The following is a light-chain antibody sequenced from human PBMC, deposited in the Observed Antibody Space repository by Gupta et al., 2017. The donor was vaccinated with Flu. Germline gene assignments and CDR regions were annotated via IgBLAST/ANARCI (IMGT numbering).Light chain of an antibody. V-gene: IGKV3-15*01. Sequence: SPAPLSVSPGERATLSCRASQSISSDLAWYQQKPGQAPRLLFYGASSRATGVPARFSGSGSGTEFTLTISSLQSEDFAVYYCQQYNNWPLFGGGTKLEIK. CDR1: QSISSD. CDR2: GAS. CDR3: QQYNNWPL. J-gene: IGKJ4*01.